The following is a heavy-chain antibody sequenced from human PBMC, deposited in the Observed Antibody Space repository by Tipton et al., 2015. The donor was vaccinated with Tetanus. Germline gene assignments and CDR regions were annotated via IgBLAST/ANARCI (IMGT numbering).Heavy chain of an antibody. D-gene: IGHD1-26*01. CDR1: GGSISSYY. J-gene: IGHJ4*02. V-gene: IGHV4-4*07. CDR2: IYTSGST. CDR3: ARDGSGFGGSYGY. Sequence: LRLSCTVSGGSISSYYWSWIRQPAGKGLEWIGRIYTSGSTNYNPSLKSRVSISVDTSMNSFSLNLSSVTAADTAVYYCARDGSGFGGSYGYWGQGTLVTVPQ.